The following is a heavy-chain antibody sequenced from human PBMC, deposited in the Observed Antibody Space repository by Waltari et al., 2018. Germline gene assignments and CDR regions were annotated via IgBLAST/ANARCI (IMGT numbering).Heavy chain of an antibody. CDR1: GFTFSSYS. J-gene: IGHJ6*02. CDR3: ARDHGYSYYGMDV. D-gene: IGHD2-8*01. V-gene: IGHV3-21*01. CDR2: ISSSSSYI. Sequence: EVQLVESGGGLVKPGGSLRLSCAASGFTFSSYSMNWVRQAPGKGLEWVSSISSSSSYIYYADSVKGRFTISRDNAKNSLYLQMNSLSAEDTAVYYCARDHGYSYYGMDVWGQGPRSPSP.